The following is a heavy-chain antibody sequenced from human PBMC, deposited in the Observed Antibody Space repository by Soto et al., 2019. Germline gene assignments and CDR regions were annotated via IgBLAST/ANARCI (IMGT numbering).Heavy chain of an antibody. D-gene: IGHD2-2*01. V-gene: IGHV3-30*18. CDR3: AKDGVPAAMPEYFHH. CDR1: GFTFSSYG. J-gene: IGHJ1*01. Sequence: GGSLRLSCAASGFTFSSYGMHWVRQAPGKGLEWVAVISYDGSNKYYADSVKGRFTISRDNSKNTLYLQMNSLRAEDTAVYYCAKDGVPAAMPEYFHHWGQGTLVTVSS. CDR2: ISYDGSNK.